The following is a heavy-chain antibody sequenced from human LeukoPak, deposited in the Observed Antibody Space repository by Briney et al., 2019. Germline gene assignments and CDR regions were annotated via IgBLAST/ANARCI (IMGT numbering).Heavy chain of an antibody. J-gene: IGHJ4*02. D-gene: IGHD2/OR15-2a*01. V-gene: IGHV1-18*01. CDR3: ATMEYLLDY. CDR2: ISAYNGNT. Sequence: ASVKVSCKASGYTFTSYGINWVRQAPGQGLEWMGWISAYNGNTKYAQKLQGRVTMTEDTSTDTAYMELSSLRSEDTAVYYCATMEYLLDYWGQGTLVTVSS. CDR1: GYTFTSYG.